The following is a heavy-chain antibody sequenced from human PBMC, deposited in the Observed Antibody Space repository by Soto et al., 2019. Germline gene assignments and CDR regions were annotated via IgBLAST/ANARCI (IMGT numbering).Heavy chain of an antibody. CDR3: AKDRGSYDIWSGSQRYYDMDV. CDR1: GFIFSRHG. Sequence: QGQLVESGGGVVQPGTSLRLSCAASGFIFSRHGMHWVRQAPGKGLEWVAFTSYDGSNTYYADSVKCLFTISRDNPKNTIFLPMNSLRPNDTALYFCAKDRGSYDIWSGSQRYYDMDVWGQGATVTVSS. CDR2: TSYDGSNT. J-gene: IGHJ6*02. D-gene: IGHD3-3*01. V-gene: IGHV3-30*18.